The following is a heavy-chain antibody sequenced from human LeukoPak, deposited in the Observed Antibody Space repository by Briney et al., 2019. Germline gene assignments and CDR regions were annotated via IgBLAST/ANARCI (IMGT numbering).Heavy chain of an antibody. D-gene: IGHD6-13*01. CDR2: TYYRSNWYN. V-gene: IGHV6-1*01. CDR1: GDSVSSNSAA. J-gene: IGHJ6*02. Sequence: SLTLSLTCAISGDSVSSNSAAWNWIRQSPSRGLEWLGRTYYRSNWYNDYAVSVKSRITINPDTSKNQFSLQLNSVTPEDTAVYYCATGIAAAGPSRYYYYYGMDVWGRGTTVTVSS. CDR3: ATGIAAAGPSRYYYYYGMDV.